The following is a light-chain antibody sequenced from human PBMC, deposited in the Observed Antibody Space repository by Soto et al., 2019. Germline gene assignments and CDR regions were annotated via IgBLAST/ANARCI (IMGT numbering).Light chain of an antibody. CDR1: QSVSVN. CDR3: QQYDIWPPWT. CDR2: GAS. V-gene: IGKV3-15*01. Sequence: EIVMTQSPATLSVSPEEGATLSCRASQSVSVNLAWYQQKPGQAPRLLIYGASTRATGVPARFSGSGSGTDFNLTISSLQSDDVAVDYCQQYDIWPPWTFGQGTNVEIK. J-gene: IGKJ1*01.